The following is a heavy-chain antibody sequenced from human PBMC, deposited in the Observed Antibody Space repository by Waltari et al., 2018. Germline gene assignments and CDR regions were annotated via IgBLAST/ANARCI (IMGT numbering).Heavy chain of an antibody. CDR3: ARDLVGYCSGGSCSSAFDI. V-gene: IGHV3-21*01. J-gene: IGHJ3*02. Sequence: EVQLVESGGGLVKPGGSLRLSCAASGFTFSSYSMNWVRQAPGKGLERVSSISSSSSYINYADSVKGRFTISRDNAKNSLYLQMNSLRAEDTAVYYCARDLVGYCSGGSCSSAFDIWGQGTMVTVSS. CDR1: GFTFSSYS. D-gene: IGHD2-15*01. CDR2: ISSSSSYI.